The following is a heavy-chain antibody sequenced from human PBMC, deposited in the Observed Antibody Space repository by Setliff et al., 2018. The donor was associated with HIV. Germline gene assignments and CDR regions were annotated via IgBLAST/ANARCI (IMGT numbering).Heavy chain of an antibody. CDR3: ARDPYPYGDYGDWYFDL. V-gene: IGHV3-30*02. J-gene: IGHJ2*01. CDR1: GFIFSSHG. CDR2: IRYDESDK. Sequence: PGGSLRLSCAASGFIFSSHGMHWVRQAPGKGLEWVAFIRYDESDKQYADSVKGRFTIYRDNTKNSLYLQMNSLRAEDTAVYYCARDPYPYGDYGDWYFDLWGRGTLVTVSS. D-gene: IGHD4-17*01.